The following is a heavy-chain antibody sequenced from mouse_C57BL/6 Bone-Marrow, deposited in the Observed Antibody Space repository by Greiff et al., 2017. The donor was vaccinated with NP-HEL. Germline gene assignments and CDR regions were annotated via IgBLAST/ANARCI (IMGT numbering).Heavy chain of an antibody. J-gene: IGHJ3*01. Sequence: ESGPGLVKPSQSLSLTCSVTGYSITSGYYWNWIRQFPGNKLEWMGYISYDGSNNYNPSLKNRISITRDTSKNQFFLKLNSVTTEGTATYYFASEDDGLFAYWGQGTLVTVSA. V-gene: IGHV3-6*01. CDR3: ASEDDGLFAY. D-gene: IGHD2-12*01. CDR2: ISYDGSN. CDR1: GYSITSGYY.